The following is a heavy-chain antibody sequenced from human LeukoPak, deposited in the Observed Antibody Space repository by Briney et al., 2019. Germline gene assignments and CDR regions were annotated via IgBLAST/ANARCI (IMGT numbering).Heavy chain of an antibody. Sequence: KTSETLSLTCAVYGGSFSGYYWSWIRQPPGKGLEWIGEINHSGSTNYNPSLKSRVTISVDTSKNQFSLKLSSVTAADTAVYYCARHGYYLGRAYFDYWGQGTLVTVSS. CDR1: GGSFSGYY. D-gene: IGHD2/OR15-2a*01. CDR3: ARHGYYLGRAYFDY. CDR2: INHSGST. V-gene: IGHV4-34*01. J-gene: IGHJ4*02.